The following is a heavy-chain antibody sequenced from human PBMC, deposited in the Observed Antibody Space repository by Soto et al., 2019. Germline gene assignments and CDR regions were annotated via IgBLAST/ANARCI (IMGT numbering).Heavy chain of an antibody. D-gene: IGHD3-10*01. V-gene: IGHV3-23*01. J-gene: IGHJ4*02. CDR2: LTGSGYTT. CDR3: AKESRYYYVSGSYLSLDY. Sequence: EVQLLESGGGLVQPGGSLRLSCAASGFTFSTYAMTWVRQAPGKGLEWVSTLTGSGYTTYYADSVKGRFSISRDNSKNTLYLQMNSLRVADTAVYYCAKESRYYYVSGSYLSLDYWGQGTLVTVSS. CDR1: GFTFSTYA.